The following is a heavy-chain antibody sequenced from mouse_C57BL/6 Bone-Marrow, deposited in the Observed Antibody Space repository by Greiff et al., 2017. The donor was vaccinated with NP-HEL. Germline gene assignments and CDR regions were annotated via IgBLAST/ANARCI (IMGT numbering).Heavy chain of an antibody. CDR1: GFTFSDYY. CDR2: INYDGSST. Sequence: EVMLVESEGGLVQPGSSMKLSCTASGFTFSDYYMAWVRQVPEKGLEWVANINYDGSSTYYLDSLKSRFIISRDNAKNILYLQMSSLKSEDTATYYCARRGDYDGAGAMDYWGQGTSVTVSS. V-gene: IGHV5-16*01. D-gene: IGHD2-4*01. J-gene: IGHJ4*01. CDR3: ARRGDYDGAGAMDY.